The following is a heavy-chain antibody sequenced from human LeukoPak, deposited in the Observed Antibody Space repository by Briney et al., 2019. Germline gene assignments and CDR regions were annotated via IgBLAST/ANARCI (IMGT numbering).Heavy chain of an antibody. J-gene: IGHJ4*02. CDR1: GGSINSHSYY. CDR3: VRHISTNTGYFDS. D-gene: IGHD5-24*01. CDR2: VYYDGTS. Sequence: SETLSLTCTVSGGSINSHSYYWGWIRQPPGKGLEWIGSVYYDGTSYSNPSLTSRAAVFVDTSRDDFSLDLSFVTAADTAVYYCVRHISTNTGYFDSCGQGTLVSVSS. V-gene: IGHV4-39*01.